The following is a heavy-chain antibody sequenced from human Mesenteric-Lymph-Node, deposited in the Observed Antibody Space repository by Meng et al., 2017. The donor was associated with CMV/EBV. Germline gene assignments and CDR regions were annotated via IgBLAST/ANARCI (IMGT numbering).Heavy chain of an antibody. CDR2: ISAYNGNT. CDR3: ARDYSSSWYNWFDP. Sequence: SGYTFTSYGISWVRQAPGQGLKWMGWISAYNGNTNYAQKLQGRVTMTTDTSTSTAYMELRSLRSDDTAVYYCARDYSSSWYNWFDPWGQGTLVTVSS. J-gene: IGHJ5*02. D-gene: IGHD6-13*01. V-gene: IGHV1-18*01. CDR1: GYTFTSYG.